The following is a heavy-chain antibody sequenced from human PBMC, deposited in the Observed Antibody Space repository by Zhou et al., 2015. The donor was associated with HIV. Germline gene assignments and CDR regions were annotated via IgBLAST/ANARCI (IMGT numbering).Heavy chain of an antibody. Sequence: QVQLVQSGAEVKKPGASVKVSCKASGYTFTSYGISWVRQAPGQGLEWMGWINTGNGYTKYSQMFQGRVTITRDTSASTTYMELNSLRSEDTAVYYCARPEGTSSSWYYQGMDVWGQGTTVTVSS. D-gene: IGHD6-6*01. CDR2: INTGNGYT. J-gene: IGHJ6*02. CDR3: ARPEGTSSSWYYQGMDV. V-gene: IGHV1-18*01. CDR1: GYTFTSYG.